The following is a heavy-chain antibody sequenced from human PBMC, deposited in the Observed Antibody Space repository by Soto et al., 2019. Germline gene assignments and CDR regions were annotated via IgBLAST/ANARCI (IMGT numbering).Heavy chain of an antibody. CDR3: AANWNFGLNF. V-gene: IGHV3-11*03. J-gene: IGHJ4*02. CDR1: GFDFSDFH. Sequence: GGSLRLSCVASGFDFSDFHISWVRQAPGKGLEWISYISSSLGHTDYAESVKGRFTISRDNAKSSVFLEMSDLRSDDTAVYYCAANWNFGLNFWGQGTLVTVSS. D-gene: IGHD1-1*01. CDR2: ISSSLGHT.